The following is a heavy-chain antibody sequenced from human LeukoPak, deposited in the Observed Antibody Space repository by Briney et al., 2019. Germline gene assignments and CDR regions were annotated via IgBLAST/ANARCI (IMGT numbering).Heavy chain of an antibody. CDR3: ARPNGNIAPFFDH. J-gene: IGHJ4*02. D-gene: IGHD1/OR15-1a*01. Sequence: GESPLRFSKGSGYNFSSDSDVLVLQMPGKGLEWMGIISPGDSDTRYSPSFQGQVTISVDKSISTAYLQWSSLKASDTAMYYCARPNGNIAPFFDHWGQGTLVTVSS. CDR1: GYNFSSDS. V-gene: IGHV5-51*01. CDR2: ISPGDSDT.